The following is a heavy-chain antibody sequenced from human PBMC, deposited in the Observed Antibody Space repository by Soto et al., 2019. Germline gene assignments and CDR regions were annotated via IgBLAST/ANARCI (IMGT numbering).Heavy chain of an antibody. V-gene: IGHV3-53*01. CDR2: IFIGGAT. D-gene: IGHD3-3*01. CDR1: GFTVSTSQ. J-gene: IGHJ6*02. CDR3: ARDTGFWSGYYRSGGSADYYGMDV. Sequence: PGGSLRLSCASSGFTVSTSQMTLVRQAPGKGLEWVSVIFIGGATQYAESVKGRFTISRDNSKNTLYLQMNSLRAEDTAVYYCARDTGFWSGYYRSGGSADYYGMDVWGQGTTVTVSS.